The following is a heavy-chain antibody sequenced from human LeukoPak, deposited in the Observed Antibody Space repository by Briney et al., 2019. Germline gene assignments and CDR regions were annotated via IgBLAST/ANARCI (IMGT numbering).Heavy chain of an antibody. V-gene: IGHV3-30-3*01. D-gene: IGHD3-22*01. CDR2: ISFDGSNK. Sequence: LTGGSLRLSCAASGFTFSSYAIHWVRQAPGKGLEWVAVISFDGSNKYYADSVKGRFTISRDNSKNTLYLQVNSLRAEDTAVYYRARPRLHITIIVALDYWGQGTLVTVSS. CDR1: GFTFSSYA. J-gene: IGHJ4*02. CDR3: ARPRLHITIIVALDY.